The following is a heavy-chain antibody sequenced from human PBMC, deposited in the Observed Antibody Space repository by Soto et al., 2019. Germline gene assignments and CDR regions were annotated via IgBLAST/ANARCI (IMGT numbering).Heavy chain of an antibody. Sequence: SETLSLTCTVSGGSISSSSYYWGWIRQHPGKGLEWIGSIYYSGSTYYNPSLTSRVTISVDTSKNQFSLKLSSVTAADSAVYFCATDDCHYFGSVWGQGTLVTVSS. V-gene: IGHV4-39*01. CDR1: GGSISSSSYY. CDR2: IYYSGST. CDR3: ATDDCHYFGSV. D-gene: IGHD2-21*01. J-gene: IGHJ1*01.